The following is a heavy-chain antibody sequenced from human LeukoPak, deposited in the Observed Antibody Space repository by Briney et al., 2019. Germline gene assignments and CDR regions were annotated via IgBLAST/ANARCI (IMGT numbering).Heavy chain of an antibody. Sequence: PSETLSLTCTVSGDSISSYYWSWIRQPPGKGLEWIGYIYYSGSTNYNPSLKSRVTISVDTSKNQFSLKLSSVTAADTAVYYCARVPYGDYVDYWGQGTLVTVSS. D-gene: IGHD4-17*01. CDR2: IYYSGST. J-gene: IGHJ4*02. CDR1: GDSISSYY. CDR3: ARVPYGDYVDY. V-gene: IGHV4-59*01.